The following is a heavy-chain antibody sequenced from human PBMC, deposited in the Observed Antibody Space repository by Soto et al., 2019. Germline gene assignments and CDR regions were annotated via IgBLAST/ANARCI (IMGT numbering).Heavy chain of an antibody. CDR3: ATGLLGYCSGGSCYSDS. Sequence: QVQLVQSGAEVKKPGASVRVSCQTSAYTFTNYAVSWVRQAPGQGLEWMGWISGDNGNTIYEQKFQGRVTRTTDTSTRKAYMELRSLRSDDTAVYYCATGLLGYCSGGSCYSDSWGQGTLVTVSS. CDR2: ISGDNGNT. CDR1: AYTFTNYA. V-gene: IGHV1-18*01. D-gene: IGHD2-15*01. J-gene: IGHJ4*02.